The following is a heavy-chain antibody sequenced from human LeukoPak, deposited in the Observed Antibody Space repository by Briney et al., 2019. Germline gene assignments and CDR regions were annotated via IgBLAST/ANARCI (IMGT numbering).Heavy chain of an antibody. J-gene: IGHJ5*02. CDR1: GYTFTSYY. V-gene: IGHV1-46*01. D-gene: IGHD3-10*01. Sequence: ASVKVSCKASGYTFTSYYMHWVRQAPGQGLEWMGIINPSGGSTSYAQKFQGRVTMTRDTSISTAYMELSRLRSDDTAVYYCARTNAYYYGSGSYGFDPWGQGTLVTVSS. CDR3: ARTNAYYYGSGSYGFDP. CDR2: INPSGGST.